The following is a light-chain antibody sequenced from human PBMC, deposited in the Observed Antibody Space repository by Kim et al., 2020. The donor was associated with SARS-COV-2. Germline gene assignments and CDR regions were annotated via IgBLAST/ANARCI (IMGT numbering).Light chain of an antibody. J-gene: IGLJ1*01. Sequence: GPSVTISCTGTSSDVGGYNYVSWYQQHPGKAPKLMIYEVSKRPSGVPARFSGSKSGNTASLTVSGLQAEDEAGYCCSSYAGSNNRVFGTGTKVTVL. CDR1: SSDVGGYNY. CDR2: EVS. V-gene: IGLV2-8*01. CDR3: SSYAGSNNRV.